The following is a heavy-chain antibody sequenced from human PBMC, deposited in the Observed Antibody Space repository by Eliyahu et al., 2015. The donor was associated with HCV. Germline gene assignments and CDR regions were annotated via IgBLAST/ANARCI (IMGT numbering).Heavy chain of an antibody. V-gene: IGHV1-24*01. CDR1: GHSLXELS. CDR2: XDPEDGET. D-gene: IGHD3-3*01. CDR3: AIDMRPLQNLEWLPRFDR. Sequence: QVQVEQSGAEVXXPGASVKVXCKVSGHSLXELSTQWVRQAPGKGLEWMGGXDPEDGETVYAQQFQDRVAITEDTSTDTVYMELSSLKSDDTAVYYCAIDMRPLQNLEWLPRFDRWGQGTLVIVSS. J-gene: IGHJ5*02.